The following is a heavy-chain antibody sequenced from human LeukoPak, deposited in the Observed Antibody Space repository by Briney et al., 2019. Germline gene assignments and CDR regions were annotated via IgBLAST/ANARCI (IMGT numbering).Heavy chain of an antibody. CDR3: AKGPNESSNYLFDY. V-gene: IGHV3-7*03. CDR2: IKKDGSEK. D-gene: IGHD4-11*01. CDR1: GFTSSAFW. Sequence: HPGGSLRLSCVASGFTSSAFWMSWVRRPPGKGLEWVANIKKDGSEKEYVDSVKGRFSIFRDNSKNTVYVELNSLGGDDTAVYYCAKGPNESSNYLFDYWGQGTLVTVSS. J-gene: IGHJ4*02.